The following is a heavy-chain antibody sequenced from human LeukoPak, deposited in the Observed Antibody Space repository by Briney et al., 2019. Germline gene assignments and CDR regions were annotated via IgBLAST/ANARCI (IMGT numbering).Heavy chain of an antibody. Sequence: VASVKVSCKASGYTFTSYYMHWVRQAPGQGLEWMGIINPSGGSTSYAQKFQGRVTMTSDTSTSTVYMELSSLRSEDTAVYYCARDCRGSTSCYMAAFDIWGQGTMVTVSS. D-gene: IGHD2-2*02. CDR2: INPSGGST. CDR1: GYTFTSYY. V-gene: IGHV1-46*01. CDR3: ARDCRGSTSCYMAAFDI. J-gene: IGHJ3*02.